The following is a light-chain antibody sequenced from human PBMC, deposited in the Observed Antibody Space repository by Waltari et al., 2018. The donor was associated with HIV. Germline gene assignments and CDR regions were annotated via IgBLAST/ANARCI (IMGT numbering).Light chain of an antibody. Sequence: DTVLTQSPGSLSLSPGERVTLSCTASETINTNYLAWYQQRAGLPPRLLIYDTSSRATGIPDRFIGSGSATDFTLTISRLEPEDVALYFCQQYEPSPPMYTFGQGTRLEV. V-gene: IGKV3-20*01. CDR2: DTS. CDR1: ETINTNY. J-gene: IGKJ2*01. CDR3: QQYEPSPPMYT.